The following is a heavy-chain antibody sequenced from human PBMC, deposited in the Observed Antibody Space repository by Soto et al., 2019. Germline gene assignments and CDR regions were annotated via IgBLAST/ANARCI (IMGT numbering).Heavy chain of an antibody. CDR2: IYWDDDK. V-gene: IGHV2-5*02. CDR3: AHRVLRTVFGLVTTPAIYFDC. CDR1: GFSLTTSGVG. Sequence: QITLKESGPTVVKPTETLTLTCTFSGFSLTTSGVGVGWVRQSPGKAPEWLALIYWDDDKRYSTSLKSRLTITKDTSKNQVVLTMANVDPADTATYYCAHRVLRTVFGLVTTPAIYFDCWGQGTPVVVSS. D-gene: IGHD3-3*01. J-gene: IGHJ4*02.